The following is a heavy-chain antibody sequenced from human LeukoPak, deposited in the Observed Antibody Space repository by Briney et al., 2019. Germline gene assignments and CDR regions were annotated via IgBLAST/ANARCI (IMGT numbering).Heavy chain of an antibody. D-gene: IGHD3-22*01. CDR3: ARAWDSSGYRGAFHI. V-gene: IGHV4-59*01. CDR2: IYYSGST. CDR1: GGSISSYY. Sequence: SETLSLTCTVSGGSISSYYWSWIRQPPGKGLEWIGYIYYSGSTNYNPSLKSRVTISVDTSKNQFFLKLSSVTAADTAVYYCARAWDSSGYRGAFHIWGQGTMVTVSS. J-gene: IGHJ3*02.